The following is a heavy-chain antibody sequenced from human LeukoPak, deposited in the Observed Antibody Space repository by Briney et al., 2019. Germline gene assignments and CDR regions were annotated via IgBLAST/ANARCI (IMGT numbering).Heavy chain of an antibody. CDR2: INPNSGGT. CDR3: ARVGAFDYDSSSPIKGAFDM. D-gene: IGHD3-22*01. Sequence: ASVKVSCKASGYTFTDYYIHWVRQAPGQGLEWMGWINPNSGGTFYGQTFQGRITMTRDTSISTAYMELNRLTFDDTAVYYCARVGAFDYDSSSPIKGAFDMWGQGTMVTVS. V-gene: IGHV1-2*02. J-gene: IGHJ3*02. CDR1: GYTFTDYY.